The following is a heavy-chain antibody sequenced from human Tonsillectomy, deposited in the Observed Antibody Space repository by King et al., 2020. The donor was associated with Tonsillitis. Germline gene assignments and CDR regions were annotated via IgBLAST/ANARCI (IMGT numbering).Heavy chain of an antibody. Sequence: VQLVESGGGLVQPGGSLRLSCAASGFTVSSDHMRGVRQAPGKGLEWVSVIYSGGFTNYADSGGGRFTISRDRYTNPLYLQMSDRRAEDTALYYCTRDWTFWGQGTLVTVSS. D-gene: IGHD3-16*01. J-gene: IGHJ4*02. V-gene: IGHV3-66*01. CDR3: TRDWTF. CDR2: IYSGGFT. CDR1: GFTVSSDH.